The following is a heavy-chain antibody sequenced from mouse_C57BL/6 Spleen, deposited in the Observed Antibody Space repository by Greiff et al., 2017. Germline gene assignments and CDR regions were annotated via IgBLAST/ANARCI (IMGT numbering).Heavy chain of an antibody. V-gene: IGHV1-50*01. CDR3: ARYSTENYFDY. CDR2: IDPSDSYT. D-gene: IGHD2-1*01. CDR1: GYTFTSYW. J-gene: IGHJ2*01. Sequence: QVQLQQPGAELVKPGASVKLSCKASGYTFTSYWMQWVKQRPGQGLEWIGEIDPSDSYTNSNQKFKGKATLTVDTSSSTAYMQLSSLTSEDSAVYYCARYSTENYFDYWGQGTTLTVSS.